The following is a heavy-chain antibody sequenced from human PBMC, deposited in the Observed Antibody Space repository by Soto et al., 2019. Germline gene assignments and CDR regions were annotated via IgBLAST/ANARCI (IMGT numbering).Heavy chain of an antibody. CDR3: AKDDHYYDSSGYWADY. V-gene: IGHV3-23*01. D-gene: IGHD3-22*01. CDR2: ISGSGGST. Sequence: GGSLRLSCAASGFTFSSYAMSWVRQAPGKGLEWVSAISGSGGSTYYADSVKGRFTISRDNSKNTLYLQMNSLRAEDTAVYYCAKDDHYYDSSGYWADYWGQGTLVTVSS. CDR1: GFTFSSYA. J-gene: IGHJ4*02.